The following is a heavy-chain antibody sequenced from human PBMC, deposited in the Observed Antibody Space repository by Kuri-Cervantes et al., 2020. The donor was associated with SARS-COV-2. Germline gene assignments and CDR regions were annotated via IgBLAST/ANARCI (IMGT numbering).Heavy chain of an antibody. CDR1: GFTFSSYS. CDR3: ASAFGGAWYYVFDY. Sequence: GESLKISCAASGFTFSSYSMNWVRQAPGKGLEWVASINQDGSEKYYVDSVKDRFTISRDTAKNSLYLQMNSLRAEDTAAYYCASAFGGAWYYVFDYWGQGTLVTVSS. CDR2: INQDGSEK. V-gene: IGHV3-7*01. J-gene: IGHJ4*02. D-gene: IGHD2-21*02.